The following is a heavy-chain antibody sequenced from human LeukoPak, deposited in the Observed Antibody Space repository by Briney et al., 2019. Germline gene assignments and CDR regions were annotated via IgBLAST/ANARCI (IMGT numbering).Heavy chain of an antibody. Sequence: GGSLRLSCAASGFTFSSYAMSWVRQAPGKGLEWVSAISGSGGSTYYADSVKGRFTISRDNSKNTLYLQMNSLRAEDTAVYYCTRNFRAFGESQYWNFDLWGRGTLVTVSS. CDR2: ISGSGGST. CDR3: TRNFRAFGESQYWNFDL. J-gene: IGHJ2*01. V-gene: IGHV3-23*01. CDR1: GFTFSSYA. D-gene: IGHD3-10*01.